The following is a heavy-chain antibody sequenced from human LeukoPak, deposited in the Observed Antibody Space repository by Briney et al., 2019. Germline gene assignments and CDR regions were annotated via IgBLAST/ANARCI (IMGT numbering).Heavy chain of an antibody. V-gene: IGHV1-8*01. CDR1: VYTLTRYD. Sequence: SVKDSRKASVYTLTRYDINRVGQATGQGGDWMGWMNPKSGKTGYAQNFQGRVSMTSNTSISTAYTEQSRLKSEDTAVYYCARGVEPAARYYYYMDVWGKGTTVTVSS. CDR2: MNPKSGKT. J-gene: IGHJ6*03. CDR3: ARGVEPAARYYYYMDV. D-gene: IGHD2-2*01.